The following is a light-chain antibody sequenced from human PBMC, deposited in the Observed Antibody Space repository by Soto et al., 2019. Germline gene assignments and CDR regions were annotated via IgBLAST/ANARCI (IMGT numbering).Light chain of an antibody. CDR1: SSNIGSNT. CDR3: AAWDDSLNGRGV. V-gene: IGLV1-44*01. CDR2: SNN. Sequence: QCVLTQPPSASGTPGQRVTISCSGSSSNIGSNTVNWYQQLPGTAPKLLIYSNNQRPSGVPDRFSGSRSGTSASLAISGLQSEDEGDYYCAAWDDSLNGRGVFGGGTKLTVL. J-gene: IGLJ3*02.